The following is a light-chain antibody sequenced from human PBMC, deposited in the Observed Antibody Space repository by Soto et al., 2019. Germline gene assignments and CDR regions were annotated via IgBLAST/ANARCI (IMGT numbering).Light chain of an antibody. CDR3: QSGT. Sequence: DIQMTQSPSTLSASVGDRVTITCRASQSIGSWLAWYQQKPGKAPKLLIYDGTTLDSGAPSRFSGRESDTEFPLTINIPQSDDFATHFCQSGTLGQGTKVDIK. V-gene: IGKV1-5*01. J-gene: IGKJ1*01. CDR1: QSIGSW. CDR2: DGT.